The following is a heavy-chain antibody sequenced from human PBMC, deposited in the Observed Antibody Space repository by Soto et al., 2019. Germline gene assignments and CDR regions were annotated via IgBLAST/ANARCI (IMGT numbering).Heavy chain of an antibody. D-gene: IGHD2-15*01. J-gene: IGHJ1*01. Sequence: GSLRLSCVASGFTFSDYAMTWVRQAPGKGLEWVSVISATGATTYYADSVRGRFTISRDNSKNTLNLQMNDLRVEDTAVIYCAKGRKSTEKDIAVMLAAASSIQHWGQGTLVTVSS. CDR1: GFTFSDYA. CDR2: ISATGATT. CDR3: AKGRKSTEKDIAVMLAAASSIQH. V-gene: IGHV3-23*01.